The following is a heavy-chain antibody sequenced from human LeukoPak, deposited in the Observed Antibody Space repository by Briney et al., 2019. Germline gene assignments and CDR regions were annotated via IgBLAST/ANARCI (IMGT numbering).Heavy chain of an antibody. V-gene: IGHV3-33*08. CDR3: ARVVGATRRGHFDY. CDR1: GFTFSSYG. CDR2: IWYDGSNK. J-gene: IGHJ4*02. Sequence: PGGSLRLSCAASGFTFSSYGMHWVRQAPGKGLEWVAVIWYDGSNKYYADSVKGRFTISRDNSKNTLYLQMNSLRAEDTAVYYCARVVGATRRGHFDYWGQGTLVAVSS. D-gene: IGHD1-26*01.